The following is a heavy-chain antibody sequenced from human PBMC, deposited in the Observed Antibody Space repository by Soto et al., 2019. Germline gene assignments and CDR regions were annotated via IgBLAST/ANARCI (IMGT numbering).Heavy chain of an antibody. V-gene: IGHV4-59*11. CDR3: AALDCSSTTCYGGGYFDP. CDR1: GGSITSHY. J-gene: IGHJ5*02. Sequence: PSETLSLTCTVSGGSITSHYWSWIRQPPGKGLEWIGYIYHRGSTNYNPSLKSRITMSIDTSKNHFSLRLSSVTAADTALYFCAALDCSSTTCYGGGYFDPWGQGTLVTVSS. CDR2: IYHRGST. D-gene: IGHD2-2*01.